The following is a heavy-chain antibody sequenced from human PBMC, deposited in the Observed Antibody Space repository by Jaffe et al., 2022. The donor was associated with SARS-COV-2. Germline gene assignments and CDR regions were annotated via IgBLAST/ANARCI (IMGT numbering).Heavy chain of an antibody. CDR1: GFTFRNYV. CDR3: AKDFGSGYDLYYYYYMDV. V-gene: IGHV3-23*04. D-gene: IGHD5-12*01. CDR2: ISGSGTGT. Sequence: EVQVVESGGGLVQPGGSLRLSCAASGFTFRNYVMNWVRQAPGKGLEWLSGISGSGTGTHYADSVKGRFVISRDNSKNTLSLHMNSLRADDTAIYYCAKDFGSGYDLYYYYYMDVWGKGTTVTVSS. J-gene: IGHJ6*03.